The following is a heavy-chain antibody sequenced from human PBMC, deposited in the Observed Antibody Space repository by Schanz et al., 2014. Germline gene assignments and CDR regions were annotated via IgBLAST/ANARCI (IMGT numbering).Heavy chain of an antibody. V-gene: IGHV4-34*02. Sequence: QVHLQQWGAGLLQPSETLSLTCGVGGVSFSFYYWSWVRQPPGKGLGWIGEVHPRGTTNYNPSLSYRVTMSVDASKNQFSLKLTSVPAADTAVYYCARGQDHAKTGDLWGRGTLVTISS. D-gene: IGHD2-2*01. CDR2: VHPRGTT. CDR3: ARGQDHAKTGDL. J-gene: IGHJ5*02. CDR1: GVSFSFYY.